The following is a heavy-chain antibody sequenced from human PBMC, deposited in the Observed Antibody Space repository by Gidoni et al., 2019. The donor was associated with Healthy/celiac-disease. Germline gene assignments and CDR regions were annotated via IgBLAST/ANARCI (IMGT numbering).Heavy chain of an antibody. CDR3: ATQPKRGSVSPWYFDS. V-gene: IGHV3-23*01. J-gene: IGHJ4*02. CDR1: GFSFSATA. D-gene: IGHD5-12*01. CDR2: ASKGGEYT. Sequence: EVQLLESGGALAPPGGSRRLSCAISGFSFSATAISWVRHTPGKVSEWFSGASKGGEYTYYADSVKGRFTFSADSAKNILYLQLDSLRVEDTAVYYCATQPKRGSVSPWYFDSWGQGTLVTVSS.